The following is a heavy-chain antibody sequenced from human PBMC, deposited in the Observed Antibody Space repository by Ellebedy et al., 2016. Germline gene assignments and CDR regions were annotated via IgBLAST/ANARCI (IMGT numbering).Heavy chain of an antibody. CDR1: GFTFSNNW. CDR2: INNYGSIT. J-gene: IGHJ4*02. CDR3: ARETGHIDY. Sequence: GESLKISXAASGFTFSNNWMHWVRQAPGKGLVWVSRINNYGSITSYADSVKGRFTISRDNAKNTLYLQMNSLRDGDTAVYYCARETGHIDYWGRGTLVTVSS. V-gene: IGHV3-74*01.